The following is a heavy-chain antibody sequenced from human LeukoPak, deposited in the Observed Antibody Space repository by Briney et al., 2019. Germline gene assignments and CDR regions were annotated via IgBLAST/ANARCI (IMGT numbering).Heavy chain of an antibody. D-gene: IGHD6-19*01. CDR1: GGTFSSYA. V-gene: IGHV1-69*13. CDR3: ARDDQWLAYYFDY. Sequence: SVKVSCKASGGTFSSYAISWVRQAPGQGLEWMGGIIPIFGTANYAQKFQGRVTITADESTSTAYMELSSLRSEDTAVYYCARDDQWLAYYFDYWGQGTLVTVSS. CDR2: IIPIFGTA. J-gene: IGHJ4*02.